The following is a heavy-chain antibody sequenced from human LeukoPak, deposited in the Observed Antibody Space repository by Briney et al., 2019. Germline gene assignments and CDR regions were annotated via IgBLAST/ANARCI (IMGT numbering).Heavy chain of an antibody. J-gene: IGHJ3*02. CDR3: AKESPSGYGAFDI. Sequence: GGSLRLSCAASGFTFDDYALHWVRQAPGKGLEWVAFIRYDGSNQYYADSVKGRFTISRDNSKNTLSLQMNSLRTEDTAVYHCAKESPSGYGAFDIWGQGTMVTVSS. CDR2: IRYDGSNQ. CDR1: GFTFDDYA. V-gene: IGHV3-30*02. D-gene: IGHD3-3*01.